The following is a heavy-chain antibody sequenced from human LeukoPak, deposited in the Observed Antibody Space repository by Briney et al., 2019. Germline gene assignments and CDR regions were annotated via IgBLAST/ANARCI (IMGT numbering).Heavy chain of an antibody. J-gene: IGHJ4*02. D-gene: IGHD6-6*01. CDR1: GFTFSSYW. CDR3: ARDAAVEYSSSYSTYYFDY. CDR2: IKQDGSEK. V-gene: IGHV3-7*01. Sequence: PGGSLRLSCAASGFTFSSYWMSWVRQAPGKGLEWVANIKQDGSEKYYVDSVKGRFTISRDNAKNSLYLQMNSLRAEDTAVYYCARDAAVEYSSSYSTYYFDYWGQGTLVTVSS.